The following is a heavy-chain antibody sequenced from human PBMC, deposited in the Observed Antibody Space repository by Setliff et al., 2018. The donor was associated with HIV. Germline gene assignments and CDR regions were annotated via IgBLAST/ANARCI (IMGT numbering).Heavy chain of an antibody. D-gene: IGHD3-3*01. Sequence: SVKVSCKASRSTFNSHTINWVRQAPGQGLDWMGRIIPILGVANYAQRFQGKVTITADKSTSTAYMELTSLRFDDTAMYYCVRGVQSPPHYSSYYVDVWGEGTMVTVSS. CDR2: IIPILGVA. CDR3: VRGVQSPPHYSSYYVDV. J-gene: IGHJ6*03. V-gene: IGHV1-69*02. CDR1: RSTFNSHT.